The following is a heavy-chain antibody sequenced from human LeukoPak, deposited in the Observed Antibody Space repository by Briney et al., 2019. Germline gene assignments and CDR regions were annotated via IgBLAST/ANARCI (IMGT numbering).Heavy chain of an antibody. J-gene: IGHJ4*02. CDR1: GFTFSSYA. Sequence: GGSLRLSCAASGFTFSSYAMHWVRQAPGKGLEWVAVISYDGSNRYYADSVKGRFTISRDNSKNTLYLQMNSLRAEDTAVYYCAGIFTTSPSNDYWGQGTLVTVSS. CDR2: ISYDGSNR. D-gene: IGHD3-3*01. V-gene: IGHV3-30*04. CDR3: AGIFTTSPSNDY.